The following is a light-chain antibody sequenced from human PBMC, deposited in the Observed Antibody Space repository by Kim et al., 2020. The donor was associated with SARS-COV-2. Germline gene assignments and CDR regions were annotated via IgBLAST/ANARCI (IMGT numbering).Light chain of an antibody. Sequence: DTQMTQSPSSLSASVGDRVTITCRASLGIRDYLAWYQQKPGEVPKLLIYAASTLQSGVPLRFSGSGSGTDFTLNISDLQPEDAATYFCQKYDSAPWPFGQGTKVDIK. J-gene: IGKJ1*01. CDR2: AAS. CDR3: QKYDSAPWP. CDR1: LGIRDY. V-gene: IGKV1-27*01.